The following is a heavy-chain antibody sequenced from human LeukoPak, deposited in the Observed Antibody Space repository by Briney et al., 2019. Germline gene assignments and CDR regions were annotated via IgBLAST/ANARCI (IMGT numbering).Heavy chain of an antibody. D-gene: IGHD3-3*01. CDR2: IYYSGTT. Sequence: TFSSYAMSWVRQPPGKGLEGIGSIYYSGTTYYNPSLKSRVTISVDTSKSQFSLRLTSVTAADTAVYYCARHVRFLEWLSSYYFDYWGQGTLVTVSS. CDR3: ARHVRFLEWLSSYYFDY. V-gene: IGHV4-39*01. J-gene: IGHJ4*02. CDR1: TFSSYA.